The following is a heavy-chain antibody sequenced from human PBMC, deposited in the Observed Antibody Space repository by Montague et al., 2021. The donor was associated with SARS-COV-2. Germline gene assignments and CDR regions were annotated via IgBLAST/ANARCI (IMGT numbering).Heavy chain of an antibody. CDR2: ISSSSSYI. Sequence: SLRLSCAASGFTFSSYSMNWVRQAPGKGLEWVSSISSSSSYIYYADSVKGRFTISRDNAKNLLYLQMNSLRAEDTAVYYCARDQVPDYYYYYYGMDVWGQGTTVTVSS. CDR1: GFTFSSYS. CDR3: ARDQVPDYYYYYYGMDV. V-gene: IGHV3-21*01. J-gene: IGHJ6*02.